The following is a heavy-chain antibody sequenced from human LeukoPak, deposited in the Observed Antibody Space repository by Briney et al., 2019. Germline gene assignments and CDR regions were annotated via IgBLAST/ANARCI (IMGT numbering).Heavy chain of an antibody. J-gene: IGHJ2*01. CDR2: MHSSGNT. D-gene: IGHD5-18*01. Sequence: SETLSLTCTVSGGSISSNYWSWIRQPAGKGLEWIGRMHSSGNTNYNPSLKSRVTMSVDTSKNQVSLKLSSVTAADTAVYYCARFPIHGYNYGLDLWGRGTLVTVSS. CDR1: GGSISSNY. CDR3: ARFPIHGYNYGLDL. V-gene: IGHV4-4*07.